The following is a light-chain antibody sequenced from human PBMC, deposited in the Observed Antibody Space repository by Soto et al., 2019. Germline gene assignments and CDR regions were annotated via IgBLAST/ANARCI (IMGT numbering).Light chain of an antibody. CDR1: QSISSY. Sequence: DIQMTQSPSSLSASVGDRVTITCRASQSISSYLNWYQQKPGKAPKLLIYAASSLQSGVPSRFSGSGSGTDFTLTISSLQPEDFATYYCQQSYSTRMYTFGQGTKREIK. CDR2: AAS. CDR3: QQSYSTRMYT. V-gene: IGKV1-39*01. J-gene: IGKJ2*01.